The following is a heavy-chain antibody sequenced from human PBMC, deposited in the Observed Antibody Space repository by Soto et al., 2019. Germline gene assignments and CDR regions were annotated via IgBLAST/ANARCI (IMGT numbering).Heavy chain of an antibody. D-gene: IGHD2-2*01. CDR3: ARGSHTSSQVSYFDY. V-gene: IGHV3-21*06. CDR1: AFNFSTYS. Sequence: EVELVESGGGLVKPGGSLRLSCAASAFNFSTYSMNWVRQAPGKGLEWVSSISSRGSYIYYADSLRGRFTISRDNAKNSLYLQMDSLRGEDTAVYYCARGSHTSSQVSYFDYWGQGSLVTVSS. CDR2: ISSRGSYI. J-gene: IGHJ4*02.